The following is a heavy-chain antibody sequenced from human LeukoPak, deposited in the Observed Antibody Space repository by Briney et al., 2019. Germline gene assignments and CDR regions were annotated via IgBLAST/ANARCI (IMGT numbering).Heavy chain of an antibody. CDR2: IYYSGST. Sequence: KTSETLSLTCTVSGGSISSYYWSWIRQPPGKGLEWIGYIYYSGSTYYNPSLKSRVTISVDTSKNQFSLKLSSVTAADTAVYYCARLGTGELLWENWFDPWGQGTLVTVSS. V-gene: IGHV4-59*08. J-gene: IGHJ5*02. CDR3: ARLGTGELLWENWFDP. D-gene: IGHD1-26*01. CDR1: GGSISSYY.